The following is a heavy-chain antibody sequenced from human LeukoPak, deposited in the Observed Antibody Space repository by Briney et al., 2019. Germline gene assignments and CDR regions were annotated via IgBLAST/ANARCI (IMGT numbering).Heavy chain of an antibody. CDR1: GGSFSGYY. J-gene: IGHJ5*02. Sequence: SETLSLACAVYGGSFSGYYWSWIRQPPGKGLEWIGSIYYSGSTYYNPSLKSRVTISVDTSKNQFSLKLSSVTAADTAVYYCARCIAAAGTGFDPWGQGTLVTVSS. CDR2: IYYSGST. V-gene: IGHV4-34*01. CDR3: ARCIAAAGTGFDP. D-gene: IGHD6-13*01.